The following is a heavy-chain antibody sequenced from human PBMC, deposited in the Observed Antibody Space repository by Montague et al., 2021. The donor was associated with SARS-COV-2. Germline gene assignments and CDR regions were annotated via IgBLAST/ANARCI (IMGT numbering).Heavy chain of an antibody. CDR1: GFTFSDYY. CDR3: ARDQSCTNGVCYIRGFDY. D-gene: IGHD2-8*01. Sequence: SLRLSCAASGFTFSDYYMSWIRQASGKGLEWVSYISGSNSYTNYADSVRGRFTISRDNAKNSLYLQMDSLRAEDTAVYYCARDQSCTNGVCYIRGFDYWGQGTLVTVSS. J-gene: IGHJ4*02. V-gene: IGHV3-11*05. CDR2: ISGSNSYT.